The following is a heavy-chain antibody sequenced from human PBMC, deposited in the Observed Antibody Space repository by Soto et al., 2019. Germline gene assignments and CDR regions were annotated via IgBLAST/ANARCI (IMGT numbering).Heavy chain of an antibody. V-gene: IGHV5-10-1*01. D-gene: IGHD6-6*01. J-gene: IGHJ6*02. CDR1: GYSFTSYW. CDR2: IDPSDSYT. CDR3: ARHEGIAARRGMDV. Sequence: GESLKIACKGSGYSFTSYWISWVRQMPGKGLEWMGRIDPSDSYTNYSPSFQGHVTISADKSISTAYLQWSSLKASDTAMYYCARHEGIAARRGMDVWGQGTTVTVSS.